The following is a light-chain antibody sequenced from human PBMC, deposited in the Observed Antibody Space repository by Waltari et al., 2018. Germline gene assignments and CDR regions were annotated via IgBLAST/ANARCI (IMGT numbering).Light chain of an antibody. CDR2: DVS. V-gene: IGLV2-11*01. J-gene: IGLJ2*01. Sequence: QSALTQPRSVSGSPGQSVTISCTGTSSYVGGYNYVSLYQQHPVKAPKIMIYDVSKRPSGVPDRFSGSKSGNTASLTISGLQAEDEADYYCCSYAGSYTVVFGGGTKLTVL. CDR3: CSYAGSYTVV. CDR1: SSYVGGYNY.